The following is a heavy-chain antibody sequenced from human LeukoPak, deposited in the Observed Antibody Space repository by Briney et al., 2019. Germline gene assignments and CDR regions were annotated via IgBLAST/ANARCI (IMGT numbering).Heavy chain of an antibody. D-gene: IGHD5-18*01. CDR2: ISYDGSNK. Sequence: GRSLRLSCAASGFTFSSYAMHWVRQAPGKGLEWVAVISYDGSNKYYADSVKGRFTISRDNSKNTLYLQMNSLRAEDTAVYYCAKDFYSGSYGRPCIDYWGQGTLVTVSS. CDR3: AKDFYSGSYGRPCIDY. V-gene: IGHV3-30*04. J-gene: IGHJ4*02. CDR1: GFTFSSYA.